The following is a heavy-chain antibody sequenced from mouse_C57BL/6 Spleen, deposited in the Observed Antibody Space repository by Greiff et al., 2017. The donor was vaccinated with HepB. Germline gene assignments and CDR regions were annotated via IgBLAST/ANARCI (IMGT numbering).Heavy chain of an antibody. CDR2: IYPGDGDT. CDR3: ASAPYYSNYVGFAY. CDR1: GYAFSSSW. D-gene: IGHD2-5*01. J-gene: IGHJ3*01. Sequence: QVQLQQSGPELVKPGASVKISCKASGYAFSSSWMNWVKQRPGKGLEWIGRIYPGDGDTNYNGKFKGKATLTADKSSSTAYMQLSSLTSEDSAVYFCASAPYYSNYVGFAYWGQGTLVTVSA. V-gene: IGHV1-82*01.